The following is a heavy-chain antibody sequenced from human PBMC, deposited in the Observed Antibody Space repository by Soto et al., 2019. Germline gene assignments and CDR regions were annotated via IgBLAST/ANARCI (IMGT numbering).Heavy chain of an antibody. D-gene: IGHD1-20*01. J-gene: IGHJ5*02. CDR1: VFTFSNYF. V-gene: IGHV3-74*01. CDR3: ARPYVSGIAGFEP. Sequence: PVGSLRLSCASSVFTFSNYFMHWVRQVPGEWLVWVSRISGDGSTISYADSVKGRFTISRDNAKNTLYLQMNSLRVEDTAVYYCARPYVSGIAGFEPWGQGTLVSVSS. CDR2: ISGDGSTI.